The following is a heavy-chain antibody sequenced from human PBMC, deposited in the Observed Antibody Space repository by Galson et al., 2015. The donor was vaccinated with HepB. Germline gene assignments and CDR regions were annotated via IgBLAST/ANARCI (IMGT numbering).Heavy chain of an antibody. J-gene: IGHJ4*02. V-gene: IGHV1-69*13. CDR2: IIPIFGTA. CDR3: ARSMDYYDSSGPFVG. Sequence: SVKVSCKASGGTFSSYAISWVRQAPGQGLEWMGGIIPIFGTANYAQKFQGRVTITADESTSTAYMELSSLRSEDTAVYYCARSMDYYDSSGPFVGWGQGTLVTVSS. CDR1: GGTFSSYA. D-gene: IGHD3-22*01.